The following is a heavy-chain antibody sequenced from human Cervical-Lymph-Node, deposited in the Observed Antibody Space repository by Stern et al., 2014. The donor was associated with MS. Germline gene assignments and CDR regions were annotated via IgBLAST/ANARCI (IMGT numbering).Heavy chain of an antibody. J-gene: IGHJ4*02. Sequence: QVQLQESGPGLVKPSETLSLTCNVSGASFTDYYWSWIRQPPGKGLEWIGYIYSSGSTNYSPSLKSRVTISIDTSKSQFSLNLQSVTAADTAVYYCARGGRMASMFYWGQGPLVTVSS. CDR2: IYSSGST. CDR1: GASFTDYY. CDR3: ARGGRMASMFY. V-gene: IGHV4-59*01. D-gene: IGHD5-24*01.